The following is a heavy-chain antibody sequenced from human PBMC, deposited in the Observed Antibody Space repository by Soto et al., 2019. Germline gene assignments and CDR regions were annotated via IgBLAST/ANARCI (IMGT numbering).Heavy chain of an antibody. D-gene: IGHD6-13*01. CDR2: IYYSGST. Sequence: NPSETLSLTCTVSGGSISSGGYYWSWIRQHPGKGLEWIGYIYYSGSTYYNPSLKSRVTISVDTSKNQFSLKLSSVTAADTAVYYCARDTKAAAGLYYYYYGMDVWGQGTTVTVSS. CDR1: GGSISSGGYY. V-gene: IGHV4-31*03. CDR3: ARDTKAAAGLYYYYYGMDV. J-gene: IGHJ6*02.